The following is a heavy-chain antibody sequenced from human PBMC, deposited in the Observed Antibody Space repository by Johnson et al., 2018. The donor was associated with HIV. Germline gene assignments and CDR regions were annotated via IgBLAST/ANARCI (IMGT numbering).Heavy chain of an antibody. CDR1: GFTFDDYG. Sequence: VQLVESGGGVVRPGGSLRLSCAASGFTFDDYGMSWVRQAPGKGLEWVSVLFSDGTTYYADSVKGRFTISRDNSKNTLFLQMNSLRAEDTAVYYCARATGSWMDAFDIWGQGTMVTVSS. D-gene: IGHD2-2*03. CDR2: LFSDGTT. V-gene: IGHV3-66*01. J-gene: IGHJ3*02. CDR3: ARATGSWMDAFDI.